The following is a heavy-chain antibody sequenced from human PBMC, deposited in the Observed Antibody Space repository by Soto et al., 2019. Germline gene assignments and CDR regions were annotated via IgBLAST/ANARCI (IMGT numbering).Heavy chain of an antibody. CDR2: IYYSEST. J-gene: IGHJ4*02. Sequence: QVQLQESGPGLVKPSETLSLTCTVSAGSISSYYWSWIRQPPGKGLEWIGYIYYSESTNYNPSPKSRVTISVDTSKNQFSLKLHSVTAADTAVYYCARRYGASFDYWGQGTLVTVSS. V-gene: IGHV4-59*01. D-gene: IGHD4-17*01. CDR3: ARRYGASFDY. CDR1: AGSISSYY.